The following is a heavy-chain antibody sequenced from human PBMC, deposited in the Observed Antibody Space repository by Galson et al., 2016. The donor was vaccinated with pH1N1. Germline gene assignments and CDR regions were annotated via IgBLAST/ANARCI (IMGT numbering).Heavy chain of an antibody. CDR1: GFIVSRNY. CDR2: ISAGEIT. Sequence: SLRLSCAAFGFIVSRNYVSWVRQAPGKGLEWVSVISAGEITYYTDSVKGRFTISRDNSKNTVYLQMNSLRAEDTAVYYCARDSYCAREVCYDPPLWGQGTLVTVSS. V-gene: IGHV3-66*01. D-gene: IGHD2-8*02. CDR3: ARDSYCAREVCYDPPL. J-gene: IGHJ4*02.